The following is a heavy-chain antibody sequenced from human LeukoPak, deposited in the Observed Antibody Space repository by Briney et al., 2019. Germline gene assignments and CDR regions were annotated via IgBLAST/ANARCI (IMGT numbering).Heavy chain of an antibody. CDR2: IYYSGST. J-gene: IGHJ4*02. CDR1: GGSISGYY. D-gene: IGHD6-19*01. V-gene: IGHV4-59*01. CDR3: ARVPPWSSGWFDY. Sequence: PSGTLSLTCTVSGGSISGYYWSWIRQPPGKGLEWIGYIYYSGSTNYNPSLKSRVTISVDTSKNQFSLKLSSVTAADTAVYYCARVPPWSSGWFDYWGQGTLVTVSS.